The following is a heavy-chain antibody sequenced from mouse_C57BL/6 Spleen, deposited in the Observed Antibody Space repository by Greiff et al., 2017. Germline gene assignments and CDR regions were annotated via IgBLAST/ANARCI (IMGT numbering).Heavy chain of an antibody. CDR2: IYPSDSET. Sequence: QVQLQQPGAELVRPGSSVKLSCKASGYTFTSYWMDWVKQRPGQGLEWIGNIYPSDSETHYNQKFKDKATLTVDKSSSTAYMQPSSLTSEDSAVYYCARPSDGSTYYFDYWGQGTTLTVSS. D-gene: IGHD5-1*01. V-gene: IGHV1-61*01. J-gene: IGHJ2*01. CDR1: GYTFTSYW. CDR3: ARPSDGSTYYFDY.